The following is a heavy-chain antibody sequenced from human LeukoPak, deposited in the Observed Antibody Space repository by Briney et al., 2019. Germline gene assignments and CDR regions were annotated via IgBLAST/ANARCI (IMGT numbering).Heavy chain of an antibody. Sequence: GRSLRLSCAASGFTFDDYAMHWVRQAPGRGLEWVSGISCNSGSIGYADSVKGRFTISRDNAKNSLYLQMNSLRAEDTALYYCAKSPGPTTVVTILDYWGQGTLVTVSS. J-gene: IGHJ4*02. CDR3: AKSPGPTTVVTILDY. CDR1: GFTFDDYA. D-gene: IGHD4-23*01. CDR2: ISCNSGSI. V-gene: IGHV3-9*01.